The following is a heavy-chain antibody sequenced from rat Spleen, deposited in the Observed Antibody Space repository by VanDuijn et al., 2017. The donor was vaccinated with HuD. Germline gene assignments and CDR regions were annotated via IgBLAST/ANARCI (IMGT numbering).Heavy chain of an antibody. J-gene: IGHJ4*01. V-gene: IGHV5-25*01. CDR1: GFTFSNYD. CDR2: ISTGGGNT. D-gene: IGHD4-2*01. CDR3: TREDWVLDV. Sequence: EVQLVESGGGLVQPGRSLKLSCAASGFTFSNYDMAWVRQAPTKGLEWIASISTGGGNTYYPDSVKGRFSISRDNAKSTLYLQMDSLRSEDTATYYCTREDWVLDVWGQGISVIVSS.